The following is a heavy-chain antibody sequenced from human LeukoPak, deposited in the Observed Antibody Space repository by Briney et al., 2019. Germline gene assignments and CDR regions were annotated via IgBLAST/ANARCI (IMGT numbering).Heavy chain of an antibody. CDR1: GFTFSSYS. CDR2: ISSSSSYI. Sequence: GGSLRLSCAASGFTFSSYSRNWVRQAPGKGLEWVSSISSSSSYIYYADSVKGRFTISRDNAKNSLYLQMNSLRAEDTAVYYCARALQRWLQPHDAFDIWGQGTMVTVSS. J-gene: IGHJ3*02. D-gene: IGHD5-24*01. V-gene: IGHV3-21*01. CDR3: ARALQRWLQPHDAFDI.